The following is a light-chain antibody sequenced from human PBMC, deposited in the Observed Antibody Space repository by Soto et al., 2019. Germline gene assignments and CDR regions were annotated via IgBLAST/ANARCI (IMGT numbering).Light chain of an antibody. CDR2: GAS. Sequence: EIVMTQSPANLSVSPGERATLSCRASQSVSNNYLAWYQQKPGQAPRLLIYGASNRATGIPDRFSGSGSGTDFTLTISRLEPEDFAVYYCQQYGSSGTFGQGTKVDIK. V-gene: IGKV3-20*01. J-gene: IGKJ1*01. CDR1: QSVSNNY. CDR3: QQYGSSGT.